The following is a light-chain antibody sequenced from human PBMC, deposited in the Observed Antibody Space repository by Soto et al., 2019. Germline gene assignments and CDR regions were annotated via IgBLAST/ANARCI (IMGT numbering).Light chain of an antibody. Sequence: QSVLTQPPSVSWAPGQRVTISCTGSSANIGAAYNVDWYQQLPGTAPKLLIVGNINRPSGVPARRFACTTGTSTSLATAGLQAEDEGDHYCQTYDSSLSGYVFGTGTKVTVL. CDR2: GNI. V-gene: IGLV1-40*01. CDR3: QTYDSSLSGYV. CDR1: SANIGAAYN. J-gene: IGLJ1*01.